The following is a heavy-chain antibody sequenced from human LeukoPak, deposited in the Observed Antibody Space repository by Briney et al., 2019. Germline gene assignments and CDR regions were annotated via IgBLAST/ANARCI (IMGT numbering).Heavy chain of an antibody. J-gene: IGHJ4*02. Sequence: SETLSLTCAVSGYSISRGYHWGWIRQPPGKGMEWIGSIHHSGSTYYNSSLKSRVTISVDTSKNQFSLKVSSVTAADTAVYYCARVDWNPDYWGQGTLVTVSS. CDR3: ARVDWNPDY. CDR1: GYSISRGYH. D-gene: IGHD1-1*01. V-gene: IGHV4-38-2*01. CDR2: IHHSGST.